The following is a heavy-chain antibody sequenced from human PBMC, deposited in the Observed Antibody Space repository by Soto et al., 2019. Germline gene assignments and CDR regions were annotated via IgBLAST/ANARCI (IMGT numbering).Heavy chain of an antibody. CDR1: GGTFSSYA. CDR2: IIPIFGTA. Sequence: QVQLVQSGAEVKKPGSSVKVSCKASGGTFSSYAISWVRQAPGQGLEWMGGIIPIFGTANYAQKFQGRVXIXADXSTSTAYMELSSLRSEDTAVYYCASWDTAMVVFDYWGQGTLVTVSS. CDR3: ASWDTAMVVFDY. D-gene: IGHD5-18*01. J-gene: IGHJ4*02. V-gene: IGHV1-69*12.